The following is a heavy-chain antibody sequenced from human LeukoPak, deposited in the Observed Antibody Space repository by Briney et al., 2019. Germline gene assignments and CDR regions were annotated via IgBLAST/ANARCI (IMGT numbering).Heavy chain of an antibody. CDR2: IYTSGST. D-gene: IGHD3-3*01. Sequence: SETLSLTCTVSGGSISSGSYYWSWIRQPAGKGLEWIGRIYTSGSTNYNPSLKSRVTISVDTSKNQFSLKLSPVTAADTAVYYCARGESYDFWSGYPFDYWGQGTLVTVSS. V-gene: IGHV4-61*02. J-gene: IGHJ4*02. CDR3: ARGESYDFWSGYPFDY. CDR1: GGSISSGSYY.